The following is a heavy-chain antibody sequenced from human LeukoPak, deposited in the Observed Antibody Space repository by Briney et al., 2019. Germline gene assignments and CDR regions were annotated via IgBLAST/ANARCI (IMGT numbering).Heavy chain of an antibody. V-gene: IGHV4-39*01. CDR2: IYYSGST. CDR3: ARLKARRSLYYFDY. Sequence: PSETLSLTCTVSGGSISSSSYYWGWIRQPPGKGLEWIGSIYYSGSTYYNPSLKSRVTISVDTSKNQFSLKLSSVTAADTAVYYCARLKARRSLYYFDYWGQGTLVTVSS. J-gene: IGHJ4*02. CDR1: GGSISSSSYY.